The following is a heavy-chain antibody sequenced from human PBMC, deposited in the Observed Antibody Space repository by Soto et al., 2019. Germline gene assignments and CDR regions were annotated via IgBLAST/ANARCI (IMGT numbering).Heavy chain of an antibody. CDR1: GFTFSSYA. CDR2: ISSSDSNT. CDR3: AKLDVVATVEGGFDF. V-gene: IGHV3-23*01. D-gene: IGHD5-12*01. J-gene: IGHJ4*02. Sequence: SLRLSCAASGFTFSSYALSWVRQAPGKGLEWVSTISSSDSNTYYADSVKGRFTISRDNSKNTLYLQVNSLRAEDTAVYYCAKLDVVATVEGGFDFWGQGTLVTVSS.